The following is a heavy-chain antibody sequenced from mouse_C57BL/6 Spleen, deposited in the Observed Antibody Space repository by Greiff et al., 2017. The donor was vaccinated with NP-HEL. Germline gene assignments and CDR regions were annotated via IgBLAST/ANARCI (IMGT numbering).Heavy chain of an antibody. CDR3: ASRAIWLPYYAMDY. D-gene: IGHD2-2*01. V-gene: IGHV1-42*01. CDR2: INPSTGGT. Sequence: DVQLQESGPELVKPGASVKISCKASGYSFTGYYMNWVKQSPEKSLEWIGEINPSTGGTTYNQKFKAKATLTVDKSSSTAYMQLKSLTSEDSAVYYCASRAIWLPYYAMDYWGQGTSVTVSS. J-gene: IGHJ4*01. CDR1: GYSFTGYY.